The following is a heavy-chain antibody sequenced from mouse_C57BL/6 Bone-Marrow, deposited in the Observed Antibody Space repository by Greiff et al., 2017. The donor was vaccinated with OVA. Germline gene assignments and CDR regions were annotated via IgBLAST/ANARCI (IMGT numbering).Heavy chain of an antibody. CDR3: ARSLITTVVAHFDY. V-gene: IGHV1-26*01. J-gene: IGHJ2*01. D-gene: IGHD1-1*01. CDR1: GYTFTDYY. CDR2: INPNNGGT. Sequence: EVQLQQSGPELVKPGASVKISCKASGYTFTDYYMNWVKQSHGKSLEWIGDINPNNGGTSYNQQFKGKATLTVDKSSSTAYMELRSLTSEDSAVYYCARSLITTVVAHFDYWGQGTTLTVSS.